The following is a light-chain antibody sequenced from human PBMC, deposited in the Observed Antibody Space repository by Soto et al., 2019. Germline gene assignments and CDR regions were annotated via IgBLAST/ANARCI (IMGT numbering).Light chain of an antibody. CDR2: DAS. V-gene: IGKV1-33*01. CDR1: QDISNY. Sequence: DLQMTQSPSSLSASVGDRVTITCHASQDISNYLNWYQQKPGKAPKLLIYDASNLETGVPSRFSGSGSGTDFTFTISSLQPEDIATYYCQQYDNLPITFGGGTKVEIK. J-gene: IGKJ4*01. CDR3: QQYDNLPIT.